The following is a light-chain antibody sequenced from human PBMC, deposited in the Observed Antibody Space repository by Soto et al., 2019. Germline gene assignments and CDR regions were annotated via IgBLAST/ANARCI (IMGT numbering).Light chain of an antibody. CDR1: QSVSSSN. J-gene: IGKJ1*01. CDR2: GAS. Sequence: EIVLTQSPGTLSLSPGDRATLYCRASQSVSSSNLAWYQQKRGQSPRLLIYGASSRATGIPDRFSGSGSGRDFTLTISRLEPEYFAVYFCQHYGSSPWTFGQGTKVDIK. V-gene: IGKV3-20*01. CDR3: QHYGSSPWT.